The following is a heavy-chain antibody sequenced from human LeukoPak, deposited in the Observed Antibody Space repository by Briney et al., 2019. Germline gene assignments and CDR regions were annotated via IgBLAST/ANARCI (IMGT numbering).Heavy chain of an antibody. J-gene: IGHJ6*02. CDR3: ARVHFLGYCSSTSCLYYYGMDV. V-gene: IGHV6-1*01. D-gene: IGHD2-2*01. CDR2: TYYRSKWYN. Sequence: SQTLSLTCAISGDSVSSNSAAWNWIRQSPSRGLEWLGRTYYRSKWYNDYAVSMKSRITINPDTSKNQFSLQLNSVTPEDTAVYYCARVHFLGYCSSTSCLYYYGMDVWGQGTTVTVSS. CDR1: GDSVSSNSAA.